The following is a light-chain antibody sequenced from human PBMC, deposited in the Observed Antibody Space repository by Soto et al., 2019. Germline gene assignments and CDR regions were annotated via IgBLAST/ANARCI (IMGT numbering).Light chain of an antibody. V-gene: IGLV2-14*01. CDR3: CSYAGGNTLI. CDR1: TSDVGAYNY. Sequence: QSALTQPASVSGSPGQSITISCTGTTSDVGAYNYVSWYQQYPGKAPKLMIYEVTNRPSGVSSRFSGSKSGNTASLTISGLQAEDEADYDCCSYAGGNTLIFGGGTKLTVL. J-gene: IGLJ2*01. CDR2: EVT.